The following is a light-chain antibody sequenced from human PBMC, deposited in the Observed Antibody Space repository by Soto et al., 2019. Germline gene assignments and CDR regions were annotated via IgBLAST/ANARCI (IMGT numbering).Light chain of an antibody. V-gene: IGLV2-8*01. CDR1: SSDVGSYNY. J-gene: IGLJ2*01. Sequence: QSALTQPPSASGSPGQSVTISCTGTSSDVGSYNYVSWYQQYPGKAPKLMIYEVSKRPSGVPHRFSGSKSGNTASLTVSGLQAEDEADYYCSSYAGSNNLVVGGGTKLTVL. CDR3: SSYAGSNNLV. CDR2: EVS.